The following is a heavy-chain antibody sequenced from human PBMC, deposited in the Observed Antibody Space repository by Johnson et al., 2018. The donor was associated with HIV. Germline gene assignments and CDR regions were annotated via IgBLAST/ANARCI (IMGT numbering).Heavy chain of an antibody. CDR3: TKDGGYYDSSDSYPGGAFDI. J-gene: IGHJ3*02. CDR2: RSYDGSNK. V-gene: IGHV3-30-3*02. D-gene: IGHD3-22*01. CDR1: GFTFSSYA. Sequence: QVLLVESGGGVVQPGRSLRLSCAASGFTFSSYAMHWVRQAPGKGLEWVAVRSYDGSNKYYADSVKGRFSASRDKSKNTLYLKMSSLRVEDTSLYYCTKDGGYYDSSDSYPGGAFDIWGQGTMVTVSS.